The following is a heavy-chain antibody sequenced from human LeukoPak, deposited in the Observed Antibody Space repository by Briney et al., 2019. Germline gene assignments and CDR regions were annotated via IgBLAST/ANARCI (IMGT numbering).Heavy chain of an antibody. J-gene: IGHJ4*02. CDR1: GGTFSSYA. D-gene: IGHD6-25*01. CDR3: AGTKKSGGIYFDY. Sequence: SVKVSCKASGGTFSSYAISWVRQAPGQGLEWMGGIIPIFGTANYAQKFQSRVTITADESTSTAYMELSSLRSEDTAVYYCAGTKKSGGIYFDYWGQGTLVTVSS. V-gene: IGHV1-69*01. CDR2: IIPIFGTA.